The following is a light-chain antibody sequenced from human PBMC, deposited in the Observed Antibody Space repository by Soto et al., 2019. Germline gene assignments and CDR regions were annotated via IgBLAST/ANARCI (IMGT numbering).Light chain of an antibody. CDR2: DAS. Sequence: EIVWTPSPATLSLSPGEIATLSCRASQSVSSYLAWYEQKPGQAPRLLIYDASNRATGIPARFSGSGSGTDFTLTISSLEPEDFAVYYCQQRSNWPWTFGQGTKVDIK. CDR1: QSVSSY. V-gene: IGKV3-11*01. J-gene: IGKJ1*01. CDR3: QQRSNWPWT.